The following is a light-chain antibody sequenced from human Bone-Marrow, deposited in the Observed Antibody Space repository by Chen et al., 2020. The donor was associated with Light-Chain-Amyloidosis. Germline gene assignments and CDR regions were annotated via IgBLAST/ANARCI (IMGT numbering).Light chain of an antibody. V-gene: IGLV2-14*01. CDR1: SSDVGGDNH. CDR2: EVT. J-gene: IGLJ1*01. CDR3: SSYTITNTLV. Sequence: QSALTQPASVSGSPEQSITLSCTGTSSDVGGDNHVSWYQQHPDKAPKLMIYEVTNRPSWVPDRFSGSKSDNTASLTISGLQTEDEADYFCSSYTITNTLVFGSGTRVTVL.